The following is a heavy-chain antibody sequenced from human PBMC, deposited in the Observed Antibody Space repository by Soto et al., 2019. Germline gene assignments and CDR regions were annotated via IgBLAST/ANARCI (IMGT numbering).Heavy chain of an antibody. Sequence: QVQLVQSGAEVKNPGSSVKVSCKTSGGTFSNYGISWVRQAPGQGLEWMGGIIPLFATTNYAQKCQGRVTITADEATSTAYMEVSSLRSEDTAMFYCARGRRKYYDSGSYLAGHDAFDIWGQGTMVIVSS. CDR3: ARGRRKYYDSGSYLAGHDAFDI. D-gene: IGHD3-22*01. J-gene: IGHJ3*02. CDR1: GGTFSNYG. CDR2: IIPLFATT. V-gene: IGHV1-69*01.